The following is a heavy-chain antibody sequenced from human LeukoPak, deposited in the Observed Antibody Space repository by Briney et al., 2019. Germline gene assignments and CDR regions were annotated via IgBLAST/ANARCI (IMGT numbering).Heavy chain of an antibody. Sequence: SETLSLTCTVSGGSISNYYWSWIRQPPGKGLEWIGYIYHIGSTNYRPSLKSRVTISLDTSKNQFSLKLSSVTATDTAVYYCAGEEWKPPYYYFGMDVWGQGTTVTVSS. CDR3: AGEEWKPPYYYFGMDV. D-gene: IGHD1-1*01. CDR2: IYHIGST. V-gene: IGHV4-59*01. CDR1: GGSISNYY. J-gene: IGHJ6*02.